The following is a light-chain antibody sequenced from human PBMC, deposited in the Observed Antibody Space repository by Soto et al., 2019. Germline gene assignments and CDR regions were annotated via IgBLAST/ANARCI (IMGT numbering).Light chain of an antibody. CDR2: AAT. J-gene: IGKJ4*01. V-gene: IGKV1D-12*01. CDR3: QQANNFPLT. Sequence: DIQMTQSPSSVSASVGDRVTITCRASQGITNWLAWYQQKPGKAPKRLIYAATIFQSGVPSRFGGSGSGTDFTLTIISLQPEDFATYYCQQANNFPLTFGGGTKVEIK. CDR1: QGITNW.